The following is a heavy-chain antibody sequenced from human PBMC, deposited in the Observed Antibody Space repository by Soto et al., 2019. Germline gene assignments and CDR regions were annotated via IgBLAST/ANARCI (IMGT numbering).Heavy chain of an antibody. J-gene: IGHJ5*01. CDR1: GESFSINIAT. D-gene: IGHD3-16*01. CDR3: ARLIGNSWLDS. Sequence: PSQAFSLTCDICGESFSINIATWDWIRQSPSRGLEWLGRTYYRSKWSNDYAVSVKGRITINPDTSNNQFSLHLNSVTPDDTAVYYCARLIGNSWLDSWGQGTLVTVSS. CDR2: TYYRSKWSN. V-gene: IGHV6-1*01.